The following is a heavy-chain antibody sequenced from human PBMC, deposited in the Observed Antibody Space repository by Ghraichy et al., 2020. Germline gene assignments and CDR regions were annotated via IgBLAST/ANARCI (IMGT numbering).Heavy chain of an antibody. CDR2: IKQDGSEK. D-gene: IGHD2/OR15-2a*01. V-gene: IGHV3-7*01. J-gene: IGHJ6*02. CDR1: GFTFSSYW. CDR3: ARYHFGYVSDLNYYYYYGMDV. Sequence: GGSLRLSCAASGFTFSSYWMSWVRQAPGKGLEWVANIKQDGSEKYYVDSVKGRFAISRDNAKNSLYLQMNSLRAEDTAVYYCARYHFGYVSDLNYYYYYGMDVWGQGTTVTVSS.